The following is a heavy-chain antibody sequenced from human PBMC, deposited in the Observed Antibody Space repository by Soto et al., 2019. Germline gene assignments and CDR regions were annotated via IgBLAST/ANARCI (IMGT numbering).Heavy chain of an antibody. CDR3: ARGQRIVGAYDAFDI. J-gene: IGHJ3*02. CDR2: MNPNSGNT. Sequence: ASVKVSCKASGYTFTSYDINWVRQATGQGLEWMGWMNPNSGNTGYAQKFQGRVTMTRNTSISTAYMELSSLRSGDTAVYYCARGQRIVGAYDAFDIWGQGTMVTVSS. D-gene: IGHD1-26*01. CDR1: GYTFTSYD. V-gene: IGHV1-8*01.